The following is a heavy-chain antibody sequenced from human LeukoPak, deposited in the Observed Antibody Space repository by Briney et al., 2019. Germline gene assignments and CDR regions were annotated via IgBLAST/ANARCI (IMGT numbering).Heavy chain of an antibody. Sequence: PGGSLRLSCAASGFTFSSYAMSWVRQAPGKGLEWVSAISGSGGSTYYADSVKGRFTISRDNSKNTLYLQMNSLRAGDTAVYYCAKDRWDIVVVVAATDEYFQHWGQGTLVTVSS. CDR2: ISGSGGST. J-gene: IGHJ1*01. D-gene: IGHD2-15*01. CDR3: AKDRWDIVVVVAATDEYFQH. V-gene: IGHV3-23*01. CDR1: GFTFSSYA.